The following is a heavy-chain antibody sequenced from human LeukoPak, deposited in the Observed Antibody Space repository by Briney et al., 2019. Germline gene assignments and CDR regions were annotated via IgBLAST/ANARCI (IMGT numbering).Heavy chain of an antibody. V-gene: IGHV3-21*01. CDR1: GFTFSSYS. J-gene: IGHJ4*02. Sequence: GGSLRLSCAASGFTFSSYSMNWVRQAPGRGLEWVSSISSSSSYIYYADSVKGRFTVSRDNSKNTLYLQMNSLRAEDTAVYYCATGYDSSGYYYDYWGQGTLVTGSS. D-gene: IGHD3-22*01. CDR3: ATGYDSSGYYYDY. CDR2: ISSSSSYI.